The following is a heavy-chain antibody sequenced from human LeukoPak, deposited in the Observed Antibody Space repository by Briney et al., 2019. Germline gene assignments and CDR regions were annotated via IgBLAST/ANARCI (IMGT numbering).Heavy chain of an antibody. D-gene: IGHD1-1*01. Sequence: SVKVSCKASGGTFDNSAINWLRQAPGQGLEWMGRIIPILNIPNYAQKLQGRVTIAADKSTSTAYMELSSLRSDDTAVYYCAREKMEVGYYGLDVWGQGTTVTVSS. CDR1: GGTFDNSA. J-gene: IGHJ6*02. CDR2: IIPILNIP. V-gene: IGHV1-69*04. CDR3: AREKMEVGYYGLDV.